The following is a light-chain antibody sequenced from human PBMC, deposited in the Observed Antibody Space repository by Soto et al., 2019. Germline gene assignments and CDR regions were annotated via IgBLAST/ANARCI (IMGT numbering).Light chain of an antibody. CDR1: NIGSKN. CDR2: RDT. V-gene: IGLV3-9*01. J-gene: IGLJ2*01. CDR3: QVWDSSTVV. Sequence: SYELTQPLSVSVALGQTARITCGGNNIGSKNVHWYQLNPGQAPVLVIYRDTNRPSGIPERFSGSNSGNTATLAISRAKAGDDADYYCQVWDSSTVVFGGGTQLTVL.